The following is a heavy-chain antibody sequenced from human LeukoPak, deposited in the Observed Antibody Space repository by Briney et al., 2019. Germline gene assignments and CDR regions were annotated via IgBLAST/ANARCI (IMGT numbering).Heavy chain of an antibody. J-gene: IGHJ4*02. CDR1: GYIFTKYW. V-gene: IGHV5-51*01. CDR2: IYPGDSDI. D-gene: IGHD5-24*01. CDR3: GRPHDTGEMAKKKGVDY. Sequence: GESLKISCKGSGYIFTKYWIGWVRQMPGKGLEWMAIIYPGDSDIRYNPSFQGQVTISADKSISTAYLQWSSLKASDTATYYCGRPHDTGEMAKKKGVDYWGQGTLVTVSS.